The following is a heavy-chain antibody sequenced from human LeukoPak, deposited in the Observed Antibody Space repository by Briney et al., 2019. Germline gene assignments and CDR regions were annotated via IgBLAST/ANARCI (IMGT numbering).Heavy chain of an antibody. Sequence: GGSLRLSCAASGFTFSSYGMHWVRQAPGKGLEWVAFIRYDISNRYYADSVKGRFTISRDNSKNTLYLQMNSLRAEDTAVYYCAKPVHTDSYYFDYWGQGTLVTVSS. CDR1: GFTFSSYG. D-gene: IGHD1-1*01. CDR3: AKPVHTDSYYFDY. CDR2: IRYDISNR. J-gene: IGHJ4*02. V-gene: IGHV3-30*02.